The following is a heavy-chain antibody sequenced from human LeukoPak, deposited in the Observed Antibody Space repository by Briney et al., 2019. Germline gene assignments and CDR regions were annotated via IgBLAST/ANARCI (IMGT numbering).Heavy chain of an antibody. Sequence: GGSLRLSCAASGFTFSDYYMSWIRQAPGKGLEWIAYVSSSSTYTNYAGSVKGRFTVSRDNAKNSVFLQMNSLRAEDTAIYYCATSRMWYHFDYLGQGTLAIVSS. J-gene: IGHJ4*02. CDR1: GFTFSDYY. CDR2: VSSSSTYT. V-gene: IGHV3-11*03. D-gene: IGHD2-15*01. CDR3: ATSRMWYHFDY.